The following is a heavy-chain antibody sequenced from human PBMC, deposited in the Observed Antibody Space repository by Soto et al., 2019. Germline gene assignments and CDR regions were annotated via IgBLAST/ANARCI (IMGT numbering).Heavy chain of an antibody. CDR1: GGTFSSYA. Sequence: SVKVSCKASGGTFSSYAISWVRQAPGQGLEWMGGIIPIFGTANYAQKFQGRVTITADESTSTAYMELSSLRSEDTAVYYCARAQPGLAASCDYWGQGTLVTVSS. V-gene: IGHV1-69*13. CDR2: IIPIFGTA. J-gene: IGHJ4*02. D-gene: IGHD6-13*01. CDR3: ARAQPGLAASCDY.